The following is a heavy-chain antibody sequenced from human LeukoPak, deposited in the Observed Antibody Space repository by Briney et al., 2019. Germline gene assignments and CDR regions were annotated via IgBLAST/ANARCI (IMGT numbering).Heavy chain of an antibody. D-gene: IGHD3-10*01. J-gene: IGHJ5*02. CDR3: ARGGSGSYFSWLDP. V-gene: IGHV1-2*02. Sequence: ASVKVSXKASGYTFTGYYIHWVRQAPGQGLECVGWFNPNSGGTNYAQKFQGRVTMTRDTSISTAYMELSRLRSDDTAVYYCARGGSGSYFSWLDPWGQGTLVTVSS. CDR2: FNPNSGGT. CDR1: GYTFTGYY.